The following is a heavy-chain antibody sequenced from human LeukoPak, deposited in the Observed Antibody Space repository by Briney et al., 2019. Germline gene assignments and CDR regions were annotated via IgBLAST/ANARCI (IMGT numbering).Heavy chain of an antibody. CDR1: GFTFSSYG. V-gene: IGHV3-33*06. J-gene: IGHJ4*02. CDR3: AKEEGIAVAGPGLDY. D-gene: IGHD6-19*01. Sequence: SGGSLRLSCAASGFTFSSYGMHWVRQAPGKGLEWVAVIWYDGSNKYYADSVKGRFTISRDNSKNTLYLQMNSLRAEDTAVYYCAKEEGIAVAGPGLDYWGQGTLATVSS. CDR2: IWYDGSNK.